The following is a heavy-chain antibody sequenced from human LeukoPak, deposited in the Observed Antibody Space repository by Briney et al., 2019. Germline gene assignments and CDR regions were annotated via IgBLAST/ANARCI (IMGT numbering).Heavy chain of an antibody. CDR1: GFTFSSYA. V-gene: IGHV3-30-3*01. D-gene: IGHD3-22*01. J-gene: IGHJ4*02. CDR3: ARDAYYGSSGSLDY. CDR2: ISYDGSNK. Sequence: PSGRSLRLSCAASGFTFSSYAMHWVRQAPGKGLEWVAVISYDGSNKYYADSVKGRFTISRDNSKNTLYLQMNSLRAEDTAVYYCARDAYYGSSGSLDYWGQGTLVTVSS.